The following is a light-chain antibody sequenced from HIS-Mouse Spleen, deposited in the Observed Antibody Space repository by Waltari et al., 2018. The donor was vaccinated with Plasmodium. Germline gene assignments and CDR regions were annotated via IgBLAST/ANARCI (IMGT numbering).Light chain of an antibody. CDR3: CSYAGSSSVV. Sequence: QSALTQPASVSGSPGQSITLSCSGTSSDVGSYNLVPCYQQHPGKAPKLMIYEGSKRPSGVSNRFSGSKSGNTASLTISGLQAEDEADYYCCSYAGSSSVVFGGGTKLTVL. CDR1: SSDVGSYNL. CDR2: EGS. J-gene: IGLJ2*01. V-gene: IGLV2-23*01.